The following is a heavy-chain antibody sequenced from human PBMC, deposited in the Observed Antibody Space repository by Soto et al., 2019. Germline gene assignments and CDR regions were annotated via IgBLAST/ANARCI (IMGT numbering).Heavy chain of an antibody. V-gene: IGHV4-34*01. CDR3: ARTGYCSSTSCYGLYYFDY. CDR2: INHSGST. CDR1: GGSFSGYY. J-gene: IGHJ4*02. Sequence: SETLSLTCAVDGGSFSGYYWRWIRQPPGKGLEWIGEINHSGSTNYNPSLKSRVTISVDTSKNQFSLKLSSVTAADTAVYYCARTGYCSSTSCYGLYYFDYWGPGTLVTVSS. D-gene: IGHD2-2*01.